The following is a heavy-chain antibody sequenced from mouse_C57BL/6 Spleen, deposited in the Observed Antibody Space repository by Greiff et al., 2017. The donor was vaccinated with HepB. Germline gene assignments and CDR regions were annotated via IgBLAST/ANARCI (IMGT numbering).Heavy chain of an antibody. V-gene: IGHV5-16*01. CDR2: INYDGSST. D-gene: IGHD1-1*01. CDR3: ARENYYGSRGNAVDY. Sequence: EVKLMESEGGLVQPGSSMKLSCTASGFTFSDYYMAWVRQVPEKGLEWVANINYDGSSTYYLDSLKSRFIISRDNAKNILYLQMSSLKSEDTATYYCARENYYGSRGNAVDYWGQGTSVTVSS. CDR1: GFTFSDYY. J-gene: IGHJ4*01.